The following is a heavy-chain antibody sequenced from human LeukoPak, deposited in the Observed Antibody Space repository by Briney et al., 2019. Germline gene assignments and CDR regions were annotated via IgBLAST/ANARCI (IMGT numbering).Heavy chain of an antibody. D-gene: IGHD2-15*01. V-gene: IGHV4-59*01. CDR2: IYYSGST. CDR3: ARVGGSGWAPRYYYYGMDV. Sequence: SETLSLTCVVYGGSFSGYYWSWIRQPPGKGLEWIGYIYYSGSTNYNPSLKSRVTISVDTSKNQFSLKLSSVTAADTAVYYCARVGGSGWAPRYYYYGMDVWGQGTTVTVSS. CDR1: GGSFSGYY. J-gene: IGHJ6*02.